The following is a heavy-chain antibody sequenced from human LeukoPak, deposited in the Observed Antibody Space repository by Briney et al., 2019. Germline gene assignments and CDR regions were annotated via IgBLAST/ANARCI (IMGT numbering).Heavy chain of an antibody. CDR1: GYTFIGYY. D-gene: IGHD4-17*01. CDR2: INPNNGGT. CDR3: ARANDYGFSY. V-gene: IGHV1-2*02. Sequence: ASVKVSCKASGYTFIGYYMRWVRQAPGQGLEWMGWINPNNGGTNYAQKFQGRVTMTRDTSISTAYMELSRLRSDDTAVYYCARANDYGFSYWGQGTLVTVSS. J-gene: IGHJ4*02.